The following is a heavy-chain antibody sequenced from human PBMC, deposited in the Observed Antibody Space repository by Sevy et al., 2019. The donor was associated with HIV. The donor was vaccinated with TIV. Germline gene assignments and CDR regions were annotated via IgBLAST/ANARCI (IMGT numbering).Heavy chain of an antibody. J-gene: IGHJ6*03. Sequence: GGSLRLSCAASGFTFSSYSMNWVRQAPGKGLEWVSYISSSSSTIYYADSVKGRFTISRDNAKNSLYLQMNSLRDEDTAVYYCARDPTIVLRFLEWSNYMDVWGKGTTVTVSS. CDR1: GFTFSSYS. V-gene: IGHV3-48*02. CDR2: ISSSSSTI. D-gene: IGHD3-3*01. CDR3: ARDPTIVLRFLEWSNYMDV.